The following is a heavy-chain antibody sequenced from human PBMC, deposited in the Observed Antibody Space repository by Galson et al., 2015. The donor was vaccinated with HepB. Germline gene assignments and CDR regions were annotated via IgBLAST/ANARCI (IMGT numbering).Heavy chain of an antibody. CDR1: DSTFSSYT. CDR2: ISTNGATI. J-gene: IGHJ3*02. Sequence: SLRLSCAASDSTFSSYTMNWVRQTPGKGLQWISYISTNGATIHYADSVKGRFTVAGDNAKNTMWLQMNSLRAEDTAVYYCATTKSGSGAYWTFDIWGQGTRVTVSS. V-gene: IGHV3-48*04. CDR3: ATTKSGSGAYWTFDI. D-gene: IGHD4/OR15-4a*01.